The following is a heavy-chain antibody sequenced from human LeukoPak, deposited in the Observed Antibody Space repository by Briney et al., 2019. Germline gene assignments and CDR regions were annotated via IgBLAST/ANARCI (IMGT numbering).Heavy chain of an antibody. D-gene: IGHD3-3*01. CDR3: ARGPPQHYDFWSGYPIYY. Sequence: ASVKVSCKASGYTFTSYDINWVRQAPGQGLEWMGWMNPNSGNTGYAQKFQGRVTMTRNTSISTAYMELSSLRSEDTAVYYCARGPPQHYDFWSGYPIYYWGQGTLVTVSS. J-gene: IGHJ4*02. CDR2: MNPNSGNT. CDR1: GYTFTSYD. V-gene: IGHV1-8*01.